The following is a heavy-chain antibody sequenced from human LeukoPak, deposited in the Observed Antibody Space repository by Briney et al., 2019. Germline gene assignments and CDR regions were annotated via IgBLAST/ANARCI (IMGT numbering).Heavy chain of an antibody. J-gene: IGHJ4*02. V-gene: IGHV3-7*01. D-gene: IGHD3-3*01. CDR3: ARVRSGGFWSGYYVDY. CDR1: GFTFSSYW. CDR2: IKQDGSEK. Sequence: GGSLRLSCAASGFTFSSYWMSWVRQAPGKGLEWVANIKQDGSEKYYVDSVKGRFTISRDNAKKSLYLQMNSLRAEDTAVYYCARVRSGGFWSGYYVDYWGQGTLVTVSS.